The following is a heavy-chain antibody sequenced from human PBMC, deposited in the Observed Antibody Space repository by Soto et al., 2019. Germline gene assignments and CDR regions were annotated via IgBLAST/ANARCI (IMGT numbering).Heavy chain of an antibody. V-gene: IGHV3-30*18. J-gene: IGHJ5*02. CDR2: ISYDGSNK. CDR3: AKDGYSSSWYWFDP. CDR1: GFTFSSYG. D-gene: IGHD6-13*01. Sequence: GGSLRLSCAASGFTFSSYGMHWVRQAPGKGLEWVAVISYDGSNKYYADSVKGRFTISRDNSKNTLYLQMNSLRAEDTAGYYCAKDGYSSSWYWFDPWGQGTLVTVSS.